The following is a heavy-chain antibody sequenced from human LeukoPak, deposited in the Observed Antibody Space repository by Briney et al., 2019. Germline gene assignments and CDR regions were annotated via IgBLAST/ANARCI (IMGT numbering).Heavy chain of an antibody. V-gene: IGHV4-59*08. Sequence: SETLSLTCTVSGGSISSYYWSWIRQPPGKGLEWIGYIYYSGSTNYNPSLKSRVTISVDTSKNQFSLKLSSVTAADTAVYYCARLLWPLSFDYSGQGTLVTVSS. CDR3: ARLLWPLSFDY. CDR2: IYYSGST. J-gene: IGHJ4*02. D-gene: IGHD2-2*01. CDR1: GGSISSYY.